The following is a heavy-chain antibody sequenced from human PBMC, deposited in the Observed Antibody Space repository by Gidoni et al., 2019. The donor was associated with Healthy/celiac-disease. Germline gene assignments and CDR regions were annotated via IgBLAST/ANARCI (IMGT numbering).Heavy chain of an antibody. J-gene: IGHJ3*02. CDR2: ISGSGGST. V-gene: IGHV3-23*01. CDR1: GFTFSSYA. D-gene: IGHD2-15*01. CDR3: AKTPRSLGAFDI. Sequence: EVQLLESGGGLVQPGGYLRLSCAASGFTFSSYAMSWVRQAPGQGLEWVSAISGSGGSTYYADSVKGRFTISRDNSKNTLYLQMNSLRAEDTAVYYCAKTPRSLGAFDIWGQGTMVTVSS.